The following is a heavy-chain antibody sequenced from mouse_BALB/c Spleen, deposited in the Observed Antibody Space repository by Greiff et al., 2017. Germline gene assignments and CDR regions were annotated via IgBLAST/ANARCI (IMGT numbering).Heavy chain of an antibody. CDR2: INPSTGYT. J-gene: IGHJ3*01. V-gene: IGHV1-7*01. CDR1: GYTFTSYW. CDR3: ARSDAWFAY. Sequence: VQGVESGAELAKPGASVKMSCKASGYTFTSYWMHWVKQRPGQGLEWIGYINPSTGYTEYNQKFKDKATLTADKSSSTAYMQLSSLTSEDSAVYYCARSDAWFAYWGQGTLVTVSA.